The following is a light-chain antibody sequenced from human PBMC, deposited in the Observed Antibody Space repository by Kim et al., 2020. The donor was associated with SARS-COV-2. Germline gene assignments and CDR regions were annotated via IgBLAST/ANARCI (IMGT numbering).Light chain of an antibody. V-gene: IGKV3-11*01. CDR1: QSIGII. Sequence: EIVLTQSPATLSLSPGERATLSCRASQSIGIILAWYQQKTGQAPRLLIFDASNRATGVPSRFSGSGSGTDFTLTISSLEPEDFAVYYCPQRVRLPQAFGQGTTVDIK. CDR2: DAS. J-gene: IGKJ1*01. CDR3: PQRVRLPQA.